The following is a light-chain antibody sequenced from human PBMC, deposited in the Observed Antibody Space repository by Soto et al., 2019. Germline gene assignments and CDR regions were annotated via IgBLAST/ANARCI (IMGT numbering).Light chain of an antibody. CDR1: QSLLYSDGDNY. V-gene: IGKV2-28*01. Sequence: DIVVTHSPLSLPFTPLYPASISCRSSQSLLYSDGDNYLDWYVQKPGQSPQLLIYLASNRASGVPARFSGSGSGTHFTLKISRVEAEDVGLYYCMQGIQTPNTFGQGTRLEIK. CDR2: LAS. J-gene: IGKJ5*01. CDR3: MQGIQTPNT.